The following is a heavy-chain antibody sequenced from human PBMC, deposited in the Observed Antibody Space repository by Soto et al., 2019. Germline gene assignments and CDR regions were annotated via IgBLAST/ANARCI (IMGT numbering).Heavy chain of an antibody. D-gene: IGHD6-13*01. CDR3: ARERAIAATGIFYY. CDR2: TSYDGKNK. J-gene: IGHJ4*02. CDR1: GFTFSNFV. Sequence: QVQLVESGGGVVQPGGSLRLSCAASGFTFSNFVMHWVRQAPGKGLEWVAATSYDGKNKDHADSVKGRFTISRDHSKNTLYLQMNSLRHEDTAVYFCARERAIAATGIFYYWGQGTLVTVSS. V-gene: IGHV3-30*04.